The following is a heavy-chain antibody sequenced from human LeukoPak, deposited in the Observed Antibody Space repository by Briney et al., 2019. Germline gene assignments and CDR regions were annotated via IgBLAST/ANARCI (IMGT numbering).Heavy chain of an antibody. D-gene: IGHD3-22*01. CDR1: GFTFSSYE. J-gene: IGHJ4*02. CDR2: ISSSGSTI. V-gene: IGHV3-48*03. Sequence: PGGSLRLSCAASGFTFSSYEMNWVRQAPGKGLEWVSYISSSGSTIYYADSVKGRFTISRDDAKNSLYLQMNSLRAEDTAVYYCARDPTYYYDSSGYYGGYWGQGTLVTVSS. CDR3: ARDPTYYYDSSGYYGGY.